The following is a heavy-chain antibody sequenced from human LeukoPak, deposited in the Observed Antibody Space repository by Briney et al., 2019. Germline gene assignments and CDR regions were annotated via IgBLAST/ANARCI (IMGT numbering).Heavy chain of an antibody. J-gene: IGHJ4*02. V-gene: IGHV4-30-4*08. CDR1: GGSISSGDYS. CDR3: ARVKGFLGWFIRRIDY. D-gene: IGHD3-3*01. Sequence: SETLSLTCTVSGGSISSGDYSWSWIRQPPGEGLEWIGYIYYSGSTYYNPSLKSRVIISVGTSKNQFSLKLSSVTAADTAVYYCARVKGFLGWFIRRIDYWGQGTLVTVSS. CDR2: IYYSGST.